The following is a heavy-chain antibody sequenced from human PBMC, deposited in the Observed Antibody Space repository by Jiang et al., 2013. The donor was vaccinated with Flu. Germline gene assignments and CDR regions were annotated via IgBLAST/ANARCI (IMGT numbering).Heavy chain of an antibody. D-gene: IGHD6-19*01. Sequence: PGLVKPSETLSLTCTVSGGSISSSSYYWGWIRQPPGKGLEWIGSIYYSGSTYYNPSLKSRVTISVDTSKNQFSLKLSSVTAADTAVYYCARRALRGGWSLVPWGQGTLVTVSS. J-gene: IGHJ5*02. CDR2: IYYSGST. V-gene: IGHV4-39*01. CDR3: ARRALRGGWSLVP. CDR1: GGSISSSSYY.